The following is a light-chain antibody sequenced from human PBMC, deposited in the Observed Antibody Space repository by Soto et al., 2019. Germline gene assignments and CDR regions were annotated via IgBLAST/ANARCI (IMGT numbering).Light chain of an antibody. J-gene: IGKJ1*01. Sequence: DIQMTQSPSSLSASVGDRVTITCRASQSISNYLNWYQQKPGKAPKLLIYAASTLESGVPSRFSGTGSGTEFTLAISSLQPEDFATYYCQRGYNTPPWTFGQGTKVDIK. CDR1: QSISNY. V-gene: IGKV1-39*01. CDR2: AAS. CDR3: QRGYNTPPWT.